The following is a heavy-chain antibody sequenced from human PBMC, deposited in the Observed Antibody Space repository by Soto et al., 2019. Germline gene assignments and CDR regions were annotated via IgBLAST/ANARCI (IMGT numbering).Heavy chain of an antibody. Sequence: QVHLQQWGAGLLKPSETLSLTCAVNGGSLTGYYWSWIRQHPGKGLEWIGEIKDGGVTNYSPSLKGRVTMSADTSKNQFSLKLKSVTAADTAVYYCARGQEGIVATHWDQGTLVTVSS. CDR2: IKDGGVT. CDR1: GGSLTGYY. J-gene: IGHJ4*02. CDR3: ARGQEGIVATH. V-gene: IGHV4-34*01. D-gene: IGHD5-12*01.